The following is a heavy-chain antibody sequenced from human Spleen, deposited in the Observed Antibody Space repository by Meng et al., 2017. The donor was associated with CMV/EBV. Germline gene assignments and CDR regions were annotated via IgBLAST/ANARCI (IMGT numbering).Heavy chain of an antibody. CDR1: GFTFRRYA. CDR3: AKPKQQLVLGDYYYGMDV. CDR2: ISGSGAST. J-gene: IGHJ6*02. Sequence: GESLKISCAASGFTFRRYAMCWVRQAPGKGLEWVSGISGSGASTYYADSVKGRFTISRDNSKNTLYVQMNSLRAEDTAVYYCAKPKQQLVLGDYYYGMDVWGQGTTVTVSS. V-gene: IGHV3-23*01. D-gene: IGHD6-13*01.